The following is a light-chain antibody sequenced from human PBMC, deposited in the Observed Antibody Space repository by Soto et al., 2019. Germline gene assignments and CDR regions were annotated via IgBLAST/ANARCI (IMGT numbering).Light chain of an antibody. V-gene: IGKV1-5*01. Sequence: DIQMTQSPSTLSASVGDRVTITCRASQSISSWLAWYQQKPGKAPNLLMYDASSLESGAPSRFSGSGSGTEFTLTISSLQPDDSATYYCQQYNSYRLTFGGGTKVEIK. CDR3: QQYNSYRLT. CDR2: DAS. CDR1: QSISSW. J-gene: IGKJ4*01.